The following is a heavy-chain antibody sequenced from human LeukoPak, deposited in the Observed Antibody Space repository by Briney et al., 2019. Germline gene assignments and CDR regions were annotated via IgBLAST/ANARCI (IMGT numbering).Heavy chain of an antibody. J-gene: IGHJ2*01. CDR1: GFTFTSSA. CDR2: IVVCSGNT. CDR3: AADLNYYDSSGYYSGYWYFDL. V-gene: IGHV1-58*02. D-gene: IGHD3-22*01. Sequence: GASVKVSCKASGFTFTSSAMQWVRQARGQRLEWIGWIVVCSGNTNYAQKFQERVTITRDMSTSTAYMELSSLRSEDTAVYYCAADLNYYDSSGYYSGYWYFDLWGRGTLVTVSS.